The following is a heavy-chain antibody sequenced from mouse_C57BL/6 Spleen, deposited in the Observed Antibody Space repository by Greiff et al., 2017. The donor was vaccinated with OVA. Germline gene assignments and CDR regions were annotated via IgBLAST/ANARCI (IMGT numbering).Heavy chain of an antibody. D-gene: IGHD1-1*01. CDR1: GYSITSGYY. Sequence: VQLQQSGPGLVKPSQSLSLTCSVTGYSITSGYYWNWIRQFPGNKLEWMGYISYDGSNNYNPSLKNRISITRDTSKNQFFLKLNSVTTEDTATYYCARNPDYYGSSHFDYWGQGTTLTVSS. CDR2: ISYDGSN. CDR3: ARNPDYYGSSHFDY. J-gene: IGHJ2*01. V-gene: IGHV3-6*01.